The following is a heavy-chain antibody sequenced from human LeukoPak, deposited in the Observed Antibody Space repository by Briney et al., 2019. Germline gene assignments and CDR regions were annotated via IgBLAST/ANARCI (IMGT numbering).Heavy chain of an antibody. CDR1: GGSISSGSYY. CDR2: IYTSGST. CDR3: AREYYYDSSGYDIL. V-gene: IGHV4-61*02. J-gene: IGHJ4*02. D-gene: IGHD3-22*01. Sequence: SLSLTCTVSGGSISSGSYYWSWIRQPAGKGLEWIVSIYTSGSTNYNPSLKSRVTISVDTSKNQFSLKLSSVTAADTAVYYCAREYYYDSSGYDILWGQGNLVTVSS.